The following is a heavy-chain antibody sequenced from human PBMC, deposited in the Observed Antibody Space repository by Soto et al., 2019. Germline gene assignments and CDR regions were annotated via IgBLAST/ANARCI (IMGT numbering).Heavy chain of an antibody. D-gene: IGHD2-15*01. Sequence: SETLSLTCTVSGVSISSGGYYWRWIRQHPGKGLEWIANIYYSGRTYYNPSLKSRLLMSVDTSKNHFSLNLNSGTAADTAMYFCASVVGGDY. CDR1: GVSISSGGYY. V-gene: IGHV4-31*03. CDR2: IYYSGRT. CDR3: ASVVGGDY. J-gene: IGHJ4*01.